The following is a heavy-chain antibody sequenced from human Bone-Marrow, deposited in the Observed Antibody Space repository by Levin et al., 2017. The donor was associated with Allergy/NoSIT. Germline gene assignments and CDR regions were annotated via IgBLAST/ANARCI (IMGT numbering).Heavy chain of an antibody. CDR2: INTNTGNP. CDR1: GYTFTSYA. CDR3: ARTQFRGYSYGTGY. Sequence: ASVKVSCKASGYTFTSYAMNWVRQAPGQGLEWMGWINTNTGNPTYAHGFTGRFVFSLDTSVSTAYLQISSLKAEDTAVYYCARTQFRGYSYGTGYWGQGTLVTVPS. J-gene: IGHJ4*02. V-gene: IGHV7-4-1*02. D-gene: IGHD5-18*01.